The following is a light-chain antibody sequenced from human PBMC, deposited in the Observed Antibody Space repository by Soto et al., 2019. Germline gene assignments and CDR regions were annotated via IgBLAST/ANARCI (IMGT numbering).Light chain of an antibody. Sequence: QPLLTQPASVSGSPGQSITISRTGTNGDVGGYNYVSWYQQHPGKAPKLMIYDVSNRPSGVSNRFSGSKSGNTASLTISGLRAEDEADYYCSSYTSSSTPYVFGTGTKVTVL. CDR1: NGDVGGYNY. J-gene: IGLJ1*01. CDR2: DVS. V-gene: IGLV2-14*03. CDR3: SSYTSSSTPYV.